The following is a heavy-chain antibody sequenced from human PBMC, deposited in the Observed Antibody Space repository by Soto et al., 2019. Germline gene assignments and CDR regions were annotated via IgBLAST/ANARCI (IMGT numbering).Heavy chain of an antibody. V-gene: IGHV4-39*01. J-gene: IGHJ4*02. CDR2: IYYSGST. CDR1: GGSISSSSYY. CDR3: ASHVLRYCSGGSCYSPFDY. Sequence: SETLSLTCTVSGGSISSSSYYWGWIRQPPGKGLEWIGSIYYSGSTYYNPSLKSRVTISVDTSKNQFSLKLSSVTAADTAVYYCASHVLRYCSGGSCYSPFDYWGQGTLVTVSS. D-gene: IGHD2-15*01.